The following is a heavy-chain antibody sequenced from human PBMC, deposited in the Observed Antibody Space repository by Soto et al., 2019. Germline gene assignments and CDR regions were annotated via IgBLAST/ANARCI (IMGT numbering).Heavy chain of an antibody. CDR3: ARAPEGFHTLSNTWFDP. D-gene: IGHD3-10*01. CDR1: GFLFSDYC. V-gene: IGHV3-7*01. Sequence: GVSLRHSCAAAGFLFSDYCVSWVRQAPGKGLEWVASIKQDGSETYYLDSVKGRFTFSRDNAKNSLDLQMSRLRAEDMAVYYCARAPEGFHTLSNTWFDPWGQGTPVTVSS. J-gene: IGHJ5*02. CDR2: IKQDGSET.